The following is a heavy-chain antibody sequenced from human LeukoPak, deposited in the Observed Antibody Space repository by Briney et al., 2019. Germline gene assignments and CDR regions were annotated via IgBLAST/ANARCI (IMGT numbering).Heavy chain of an antibody. D-gene: IGHD3-9*01. CDR2: IYPGDSDT. CDR1: GYSFTSYW. J-gene: IGHJ4*02. CDR3: ARQGILTGYQFDY. Sequence: GESLKISCKGSGYSFTSYWIGWVRQMPGKGMEWMGIIYPGDSDTRYSPSFQGQVTISADKSISTAYLQWSSLKASDTAMYYCARQGILTGYQFDYWGQGTLVTVSS. V-gene: IGHV5-51*01.